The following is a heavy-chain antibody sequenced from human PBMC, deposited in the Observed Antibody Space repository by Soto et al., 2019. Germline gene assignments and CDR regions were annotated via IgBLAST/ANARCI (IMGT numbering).Heavy chain of an antibody. Sequence: QVQLQQRGAGLLKPSETLSLTCAVLGGSVSDYYWTWIRQPPGKGLEWIGEINHSGSTSYNPSLKSPLTLSVDTSTKEFSLNLSSVTAADTAAYHCVRGRAFMSRVAFDIWGQGTMVTVSS. V-gene: IGHV4-34*02. D-gene: IGHD1-26*01. CDR3: VRGRAFMSRVAFDI. CDR1: GGSVSDYY. CDR2: INHSGST. J-gene: IGHJ3*02.